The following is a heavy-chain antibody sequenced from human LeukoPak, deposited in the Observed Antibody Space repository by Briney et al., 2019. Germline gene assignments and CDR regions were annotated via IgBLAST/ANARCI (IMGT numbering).Heavy chain of an antibody. D-gene: IGHD3-10*01. CDR1: GYTFTSYA. V-gene: IGHV1-18*01. CDR3: ARDQGLWFGELSFEATFDH. Sequence: ASVKVSCKASGYTFTSYAMNWVRQAPGQGLEWMGWFNPENGNTNNAQKVQGRVTMTADTSTSTSYMELRSLRSDDTAVYYCARDQGLWFGELSFEATFDHWGQGTLVTVSS. J-gene: IGHJ4*02. CDR2: FNPENGNT.